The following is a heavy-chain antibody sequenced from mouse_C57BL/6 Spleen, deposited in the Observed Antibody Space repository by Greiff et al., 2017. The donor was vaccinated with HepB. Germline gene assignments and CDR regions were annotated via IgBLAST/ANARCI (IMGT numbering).Heavy chain of an antibody. CDR3: ARGFYDGYLAMDY. Sequence: EVMLVESGGGLVKPGGSLKLSCAASGFTFSSYAMSWVRQTPEKRLEWVATISDGGSYTYYPDNVKGRFTISRDNAKNNLYLQMSHLKSEDTAMYYCARGFYDGYLAMDYWGQGTSVTVSS. V-gene: IGHV5-4*03. CDR1: GFTFSSYA. J-gene: IGHJ4*01. CDR2: ISDGGSYT. D-gene: IGHD2-3*01.